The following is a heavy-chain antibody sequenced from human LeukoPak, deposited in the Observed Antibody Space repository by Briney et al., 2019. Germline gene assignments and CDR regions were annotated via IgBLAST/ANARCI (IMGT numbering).Heavy chain of an antibody. CDR2: ISGSGTGGRT. CDR3: AKGGGYEAQYYYYYLDV. V-gene: IGHV3-23*01. CDR1: GFTFITYA. J-gene: IGHJ6*03. Sequence: GGSLRLSCAASGFTFITYAMSWVRQAPGKGLEWVSGISGSGTGGRTYYADSVKGRFTISRDNSKNTLYLQMKSLGAEDTAVYYCAKGGGYEAQYYYYYLDVWGKGTTVTISS. D-gene: IGHD5-12*01.